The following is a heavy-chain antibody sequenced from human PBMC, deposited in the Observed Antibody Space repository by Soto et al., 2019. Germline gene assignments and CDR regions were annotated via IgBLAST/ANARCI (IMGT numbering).Heavy chain of an antibody. J-gene: IGHJ5*02. CDR3: TTGLVGSPYNP. CDR1: GFLFTNAW. D-gene: IGHD2-15*01. Sequence: GGSLRLSCAASGFLFTNAWMNWVRQAPGKGLEWVGRIKSKSDGGTADYAAPVKGRFTMSRDDSKDTVDLQMSSLKTEDTAVYYCTTGLVGSPYNPWGQGTLVTVSS. V-gene: IGHV3-15*07. CDR2: IKSKSDGGTA.